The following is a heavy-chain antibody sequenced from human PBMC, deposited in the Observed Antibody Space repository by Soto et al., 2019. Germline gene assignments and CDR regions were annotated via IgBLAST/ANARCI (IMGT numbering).Heavy chain of an antibody. Sequence: SETLSLTCTVSGGSISSGDYYWSWIRQPPGKGLEWIGYIYYSGSTYYNPSLKSRVTISVDTSKNQFSLKLSSVTAADTAVYYCAGQMATPDNWFDPWGQGTLVTVS. D-gene: IGHD5-12*01. CDR2: IYYSGST. CDR3: AGQMATPDNWFDP. J-gene: IGHJ5*02. V-gene: IGHV4-30-4*01. CDR1: GGSISSGDYY.